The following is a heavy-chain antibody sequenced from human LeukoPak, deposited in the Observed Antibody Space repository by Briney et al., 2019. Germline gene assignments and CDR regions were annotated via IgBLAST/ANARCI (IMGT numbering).Heavy chain of an antibody. CDR3: ARDEGYYGAPLFDY. CDR2: ISAYNGNT. Sequence: GASVKVPCKASGYTFTSYGISWVRQAPGQGLEWIGWISAYNGNTNYAQNLQGRVTMTTDTSTSTAYMELRSLRSDDTAVYYCARDEGYYGAPLFDYWGQGTLVTVSS. J-gene: IGHJ4*02. V-gene: IGHV1-18*01. CDR1: GYTFTSYG. D-gene: IGHD4/OR15-4a*01.